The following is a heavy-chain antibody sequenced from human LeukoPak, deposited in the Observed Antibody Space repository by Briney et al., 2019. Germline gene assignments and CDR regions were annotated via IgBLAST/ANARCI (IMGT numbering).Heavy chain of an antibody. J-gene: IGHJ5*02. CDR1: GDSISSYY. Sequence: SETLSLTCTVSGDSISSYYWTWIRQPPGKGLEWIGYIYHSGSTYYNPSLKSRVTISVDRSKNQFSLKLSSVTAADTAVYYCARVGYYGSGSGENWFDPWGQGTLVTVSS. V-gene: IGHV4-30-2*01. CDR3: ARVGYYGSGSGENWFDP. D-gene: IGHD3-10*01. CDR2: IYHSGST.